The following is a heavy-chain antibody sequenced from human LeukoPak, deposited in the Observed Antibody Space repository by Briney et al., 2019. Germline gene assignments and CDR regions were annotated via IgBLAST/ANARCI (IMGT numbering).Heavy chain of an antibody. J-gene: IGHJ6*03. CDR1: GGTFSSYA. D-gene: IGHD5-24*01. CDR2: IIPIFGTA. V-gene: IGHV1-69*06. Sequence: ASVKVSCKASGGTFSSYAISWVRQAPGQGLEWMGGIIPIFGTANYAQKFQGRVTITADKSTSTAYMELSSLRSEDTAVYYCARGDGYTNYYYYMDVWGKGTTVTVSS. CDR3: ARGDGYTNYYYYMDV.